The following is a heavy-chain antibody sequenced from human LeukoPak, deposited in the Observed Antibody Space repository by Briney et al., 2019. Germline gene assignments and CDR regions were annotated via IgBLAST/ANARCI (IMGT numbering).Heavy chain of an antibody. CDR1: GGTFSSYA. Sequence: SVKVSCKASGGTFSSYAISWVRQAPGQGLEWMGSIIPILGIANYAQKFQGRVTITADKSTSTAYMELSSLRSEDTAVYYCARVAAQDQLLFVPYYYYGMDVWGQGTTVTVSS. CDR2: IIPILGIA. V-gene: IGHV1-69*04. J-gene: IGHJ6*02. CDR3: ARVAAQDQLLFVPYYYYGMDV. D-gene: IGHD2-2*01.